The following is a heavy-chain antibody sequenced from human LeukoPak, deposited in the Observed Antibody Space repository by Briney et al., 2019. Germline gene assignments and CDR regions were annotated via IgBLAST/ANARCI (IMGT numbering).Heavy chain of an antibody. D-gene: IGHD5-24*01. CDR3: VREQERWLQSDASDI. V-gene: IGHV3-7*01. J-gene: IGHJ3*02. CDR1: GFTFSSYW. Sequence: GGSLRLSCAASGFTFSSYWMSWVRQAPGKGLEWVSNIKRDGSEKYYVDSVKGRFTISRDNAKNSLYLQMNSLRAEDTAVYLCVREQERWLQSDASDIWGQGTMITVSS. CDR2: IKRDGSEK.